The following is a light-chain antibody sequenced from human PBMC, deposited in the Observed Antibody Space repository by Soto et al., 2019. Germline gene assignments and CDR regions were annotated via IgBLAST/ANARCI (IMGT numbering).Light chain of an antibody. CDR1: SSDVGSYNL. CDR2: EVS. J-gene: IGLJ1*01. CDR3: CSYAGSSTSYV. V-gene: IGLV2-23*02. Sequence: QSVLTQPASVSGSPGQSITISCTGTSSDVGSYNLVSWYQQHPGKAPKLMIYEVSKRPSEVSNRFSGSKSGNTASLTISGLQAEDEADYYCCSYAGSSTSYVFGTGTKVTVL.